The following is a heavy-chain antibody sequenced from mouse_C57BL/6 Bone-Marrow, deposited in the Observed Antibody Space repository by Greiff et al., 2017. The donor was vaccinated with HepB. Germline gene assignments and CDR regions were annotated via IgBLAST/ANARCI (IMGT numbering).Heavy chain of an antibody. Sequence: QVQLKQPGAELVKPGASVKLSCKASGYTFTSYWMQWVKQRPGQGLEWIGEIDPSDSYTNYNQKFKGKATLTVDTSSSTAYMQLSSLTSEDSAVYYCARLEDYDPLFAYWGQGTLVTVSA. D-gene: IGHD2-4*01. CDR3: ARLEDYDPLFAY. V-gene: IGHV1-50*01. CDR1: GYTFTSYW. J-gene: IGHJ3*01. CDR2: IDPSDSYT.